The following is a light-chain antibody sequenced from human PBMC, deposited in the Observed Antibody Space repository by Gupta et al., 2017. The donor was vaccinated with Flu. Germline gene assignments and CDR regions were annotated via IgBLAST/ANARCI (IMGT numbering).Light chain of an antibody. CDR3: QQANSFPLT. J-gene: IGKJ4*01. CDR1: QHIGSW. V-gene: IGKV1-12*01. Sequence: GDKITITCRASQHIGSWLAWYQQKPGKAPKLLIYSASSLQSGVPSRFSGSGYGTDFTLTISSLQPEDFASYYCQQANSFPLTFGGGTKVEVK. CDR2: SAS.